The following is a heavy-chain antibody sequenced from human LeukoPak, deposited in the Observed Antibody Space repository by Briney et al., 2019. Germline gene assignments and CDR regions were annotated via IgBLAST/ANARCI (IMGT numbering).Heavy chain of an antibody. J-gene: IGHJ5*02. CDR3: AKVGSSWEYWFDP. CDR1: GFTFSNYG. D-gene: IGHD6-13*01. CDR2: ISYDGIMAFISFDGSNR. V-gene: IGHV3-30*18. Sequence: PGRSLRLSCAASGFTFSNYGMHWVRQAPGKGLEWVAFISYDGIMAFISFDGSNRHYVDSAKGRFTISRDNSKNTLYLQMNSLRAEDTAVYYCAKVGSSWEYWFDPWGQGTLVTVSS.